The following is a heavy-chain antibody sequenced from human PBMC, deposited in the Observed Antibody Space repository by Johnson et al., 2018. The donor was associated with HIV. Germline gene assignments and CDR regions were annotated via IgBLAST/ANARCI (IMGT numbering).Heavy chain of an antibody. V-gene: IGHV3-66*01. CDR1: GFSVSSYY. Sequence: VQVVESAGGLVQPGGSLRLSCTASGFSVSSYYMTWVRQTPVKGLEWVSVIFSGGTTYYAESVKGRFTISRDNSKNTLYLQMNRLRPEDKAVYYCATVGRTKATAPSAFHMWGQGTLVTFSS. CDR2: IFSGGTT. CDR3: ATVGRTKATAPSAFHM. J-gene: IGHJ3*02. D-gene: IGHD1-14*01.